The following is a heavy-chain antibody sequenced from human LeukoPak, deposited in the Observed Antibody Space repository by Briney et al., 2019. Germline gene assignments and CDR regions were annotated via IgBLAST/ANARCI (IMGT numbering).Heavy chain of an antibody. CDR2: ISNSGTT. D-gene: IGHD2-21*02. V-gene: IGHV4-31*03. CDR3: ARDVVVTSSPDAFDF. CDR1: GASVTSGGYF. J-gene: IGHJ3*01. Sequence: PSETLSLTCTVSGASVTSGGYFWTWIRQHPGEGLEWIGYISNSGTTAYNPSFKSRLFISLDTSKNQFSLRLSSVTAADTAVYYCARDVVVTSSPDAFDFWGQGTMVTVSS.